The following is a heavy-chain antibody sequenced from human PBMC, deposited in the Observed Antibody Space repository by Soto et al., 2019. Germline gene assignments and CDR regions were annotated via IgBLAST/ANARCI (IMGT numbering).Heavy chain of an antibody. D-gene: IGHD3-22*01. CDR3: ARISSGYYKGYYYGMDV. CDR2: IYYSGST. J-gene: IGHJ6*02. V-gene: IGHV4-39*01. CDR1: GGSISSSSYY. Sequence: SETLSLTCTVSGGSISSSSYYWGWIRQPPGKGLEWIGSIYYSGSTYYNPSLKSRVTISVDTSKNQFSLKLSSVTAADTAVYYCARISSGYYKGYYYGMDVWGQGTTVTVYS.